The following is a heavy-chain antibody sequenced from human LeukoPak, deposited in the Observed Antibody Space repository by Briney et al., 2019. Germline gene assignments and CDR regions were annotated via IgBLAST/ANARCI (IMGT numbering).Heavy chain of an antibody. D-gene: IGHD6-13*01. Sequence: ASVKVSCKASGYTFTSYGISWVRQAPGQGLEWMGWISAYNGNTNYAQKLQGRVTMTTDTSTSTAYMELSSLRSEDTAVYYCAARTSSWPAYYYYYMDVWGKGSTVTVSS. CDR3: AARTSSWPAYYYYYMDV. V-gene: IGHV1-18*01. CDR1: GYTFTSYG. CDR2: ISAYNGNT. J-gene: IGHJ6*03.